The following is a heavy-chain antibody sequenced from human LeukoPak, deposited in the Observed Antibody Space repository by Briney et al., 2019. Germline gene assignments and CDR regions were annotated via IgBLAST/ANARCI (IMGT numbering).Heavy chain of an antibody. V-gene: IGHV3-23*01. D-gene: IGHD2-15*01. Sequence: GGTLRLSCAASGFSFSTYGMTWVRQAPGKGLEWVSGISGSDGSTYYADSVKGRFIISRDNSKNTLYLQMNSLRAEDTAVYYCAKNIGGFDYWGQGTLVTVSS. J-gene: IGHJ4*02. CDR1: GFSFSTYG. CDR2: ISGSDGST. CDR3: AKNIGGFDY.